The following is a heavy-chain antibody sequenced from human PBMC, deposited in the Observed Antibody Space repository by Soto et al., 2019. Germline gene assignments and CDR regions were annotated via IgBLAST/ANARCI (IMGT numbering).Heavy chain of an antibody. V-gene: IGHV4-59*08. D-gene: IGHD3-3*01. CDR2: IYYSGST. CDR1: GGSISSYY. CDR3: ATRAADYNFWSGYYSYYYYMDV. Sequence: QVQLQESGPGLVKPSETLSLTCTVSGGSISSYYWSWIRQPPGKGLEWSGYIYYSGSTNYNPSLKSRVTISVDTSKNQFSLKLSSVTAADTAVYYCATRAADYNFWSGYYSYYYYMDVWGKGTTGTVSS. J-gene: IGHJ6*03.